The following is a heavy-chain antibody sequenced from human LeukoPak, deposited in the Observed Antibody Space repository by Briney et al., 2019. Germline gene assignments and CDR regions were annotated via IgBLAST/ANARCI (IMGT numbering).Heavy chain of an antibody. CDR2: ISWNSGSI. Sequence: GGSLRLSCAASGFTFDDYAMHWVRQAPGKGLEWVSGISWNSGSIGYADSVKGRLTISRDNAKNSLYLQMNSLRAEDTALYYCAKDIDSSSDAFDIWGQGTMVTVSS. CDR1: GFTFDDYA. V-gene: IGHV3-9*01. D-gene: IGHD2-2*01. J-gene: IGHJ3*02. CDR3: AKDIDSSSDAFDI.